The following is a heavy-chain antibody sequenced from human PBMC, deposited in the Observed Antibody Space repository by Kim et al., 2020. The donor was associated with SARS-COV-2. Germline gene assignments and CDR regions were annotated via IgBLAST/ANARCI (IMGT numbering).Heavy chain of an antibody. CDR2: ISGGGVNK. D-gene: IGHD2-21*01. CDR1: GFTFDIYA. J-gene: IGHJ6*02. Sequence: GGSLRLSCVGSGFTFDIYAMSWVRQAPGKGLEWVSVISGGGVNKFYADSVRGRFTISRDNAKNTLYLQMNSLRDEDTALYYCAKMVGMGDYNYYYYHGMDVWGQGTTVTVSS. V-gene: IGHV3-23*01. CDR3: AKMVGMGDYNYYYYHGMDV.